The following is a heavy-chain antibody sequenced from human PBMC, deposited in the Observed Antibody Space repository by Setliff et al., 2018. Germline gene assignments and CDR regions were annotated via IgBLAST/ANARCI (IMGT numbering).Heavy chain of an antibody. Sequence: PSETLSLTCTVSGGSISSYYWSWIRQPPWKGLEWIGYISYSGTTNYNPSLKSRVTMSVDTSKNQFSLKLSSVTAADTAVYFCVRGYYNFLSGYYTPYYFDYWGQGTLVTVSS. CDR3: VRGYYNFLSGYYTPYYFDY. CDR2: ISYSGTT. V-gene: IGHV4-59*01. J-gene: IGHJ4*02. CDR1: GGSISSYY. D-gene: IGHD3-3*01.